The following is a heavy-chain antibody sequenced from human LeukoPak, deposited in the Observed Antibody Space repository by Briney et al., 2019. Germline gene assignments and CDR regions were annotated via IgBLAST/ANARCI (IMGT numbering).Heavy chain of an antibody. J-gene: IGHJ4*02. CDR3: ARDSARYSYGFDY. CDR1: EFSVGSNY. V-gene: IGHV3-48*03. Sequence: GGSLRLSCAASEFSVGSNYMTWVRQAPGKGLEWVSYISSSGSTIYYADSVKGRFTISRDNAKNSLYLQMNSLRAEDTAVYYCARDSARYSYGFDYWGQGTLVTVSS. D-gene: IGHD5-18*01. CDR2: ISSSGSTI.